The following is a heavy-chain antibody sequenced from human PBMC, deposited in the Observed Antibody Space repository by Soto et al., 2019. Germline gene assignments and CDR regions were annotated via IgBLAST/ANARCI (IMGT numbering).Heavy chain of an antibody. Sequence: PSETLSLTCAVSGGSINSGGYSWSWIRQPPGKGLEWIGYIYYSGSTSYNPSLKSRVTISAATSKNQFSLKLSSVTAADTAVYYCARLMTVSDYSYFYAMDLWVQGTTVTVSS. D-gene: IGHD2-21*02. CDR1: GGSINSGGYS. J-gene: IGHJ6*02. V-gene: IGHV4-61*08. CDR3: ARLMTVSDYSYFYAMDL. CDR2: IYYSGST.